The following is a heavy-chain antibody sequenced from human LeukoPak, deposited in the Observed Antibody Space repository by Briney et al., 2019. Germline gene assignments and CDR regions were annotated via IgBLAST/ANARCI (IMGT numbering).Heavy chain of an antibody. CDR2: IYSGGST. V-gene: IGHV3-66*02. CDR1: GFTVSSNY. CDR3: ARGTSSSWSDY. D-gene: IGHD6-13*01. Sequence: PGGSLRLSCAASGFTVSSNYMSRVRQAPGKGLEWVSVIYSGGSTYYADSVKGRFTISRDNSKNTLYLQMNSLRAEDTAVYYCARGTSSSWSDYWGQGTLVTVSS. J-gene: IGHJ4*02.